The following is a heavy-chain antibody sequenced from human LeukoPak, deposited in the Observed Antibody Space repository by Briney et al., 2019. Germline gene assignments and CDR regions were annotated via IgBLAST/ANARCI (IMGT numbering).Heavy chain of an antibody. Sequence: ASVKVSCKASGYTFTGYYMHWVRQAPGQGLEWMGWINPNSGGTNYAQKFQGRVTMTSDTSISTAYMELSRLRSDDTAVYYCARGRPSPVIRITMVRQDAFDIWGQGTMVTVSS. CDR1: GYTFTGYY. CDR2: INPNSGGT. CDR3: ARGRPSPVIRITMVRQDAFDI. D-gene: IGHD3-10*01. J-gene: IGHJ3*02. V-gene: IGHV1-2*02.